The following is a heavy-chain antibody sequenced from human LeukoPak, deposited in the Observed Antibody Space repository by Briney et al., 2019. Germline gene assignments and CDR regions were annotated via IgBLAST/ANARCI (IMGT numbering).Heavy chain of an antibody. V-gene: IGHV4-30-2*01. J-gene: IGHJ3*02. Sequence: PSQTLSLTCAVSGGSISSGGYSWSWIRQPPGKGLEWIGYIYHSGSTYYNPSLKSRVTISVDRSKNRFSLKLSSVTAADTAVYYCARASYYYDSSGYYLGAFDIWGQGTMVTVSS. CDR2: IYHSGST. D-gene: IGHD3-22*01. CDR1: GGSISSGGYS. CDR3: ARASYYYDSSGYYLGAFDI.